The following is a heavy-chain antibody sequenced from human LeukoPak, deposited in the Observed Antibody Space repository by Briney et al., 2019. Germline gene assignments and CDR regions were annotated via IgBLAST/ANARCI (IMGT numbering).Heavy chain of an antibody. D-gene: IGHD2-2*01. Sequence: QPGGSLRLSCAASGFTFSTYAVSWVRQAPGKGLEWVSTISDSSATYYSDSVKGRFSISRDNSKNTLYLQMNSLRAEDTAVYYCAKGGTGYCSSSSCLYYFHYWGQGTLVTVSS. CDR2: ISDSSAT. V-gene: IGHV3-23*01. CDR3: AKGGTGYCSSSSCLYYFHY. CDR1: GFTFSTYA. J-gene: IGHJ4*02.